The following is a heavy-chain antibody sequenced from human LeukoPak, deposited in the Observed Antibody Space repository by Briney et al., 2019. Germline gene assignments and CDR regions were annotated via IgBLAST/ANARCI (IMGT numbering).Heavy chain of an antibody. J-gene: IGHJ4*02. Sequence: ASVKVSCKASGYTFTSYYMHWVRQAPGQGLEWMGIINPSGGSTSYAQKFQGRVTMTRDTSTSTVYMELSSLRSEDTAVYYCARDCSGRDSSGYQDGLDYWGQGTLVTVSS. D-gene: IGHD3-22*01. CDR1: GYTFTSYY. CDR3: ARDCSGRDSSGYQDGLDY. CDR2: INPSGGST. V-gene: IGHV1-46*01.